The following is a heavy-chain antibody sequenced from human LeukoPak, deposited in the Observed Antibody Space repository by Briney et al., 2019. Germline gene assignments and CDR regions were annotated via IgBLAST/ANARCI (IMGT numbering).Heavy chain of an antibody. D-gene: IGHD3-22*01. CDR1: GYTLTELS. V-gene: IGHV1-24*01. CDR2: FDPEDGET. CDR3: ARGSDYYDSSGYSQFYFDY. Sequence: ASVKVSCKVSGYTLTELSMHWVRQAPGKGLEWMGGFDPEDGETIYAQKLQGRVTMTTDTSTSTAYTELRSLRSDDTAVYYCARGSDYYDSSGYSQFYFDYWGQGTLVTVSS. J-gene: IGHJ4*02.